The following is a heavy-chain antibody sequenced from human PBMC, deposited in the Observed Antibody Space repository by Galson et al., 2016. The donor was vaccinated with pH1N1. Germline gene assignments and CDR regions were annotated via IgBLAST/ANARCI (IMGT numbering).Heavy chain of an antibody. CDR2: IDSGGNS. Sequence: SLRLSCAASGLSVRNNYMNWVRQAPGKGLEWVSVIDSGGNSFYADSVKGRFTMSRDNSKNTVYLQMNSLTREDTAVYFCARPRTASPGALHHWGQGTRVTVSS. CDR3: ARPRTASPGALHH. CDR1: GLSVRNNY. D-gene: IGHD1-26*01. J-gene: IGHJ1*01. V-gene: IGHV3-66*02.